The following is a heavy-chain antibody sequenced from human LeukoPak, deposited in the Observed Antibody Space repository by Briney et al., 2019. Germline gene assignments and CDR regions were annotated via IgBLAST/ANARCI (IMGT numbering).Heavy chain of an antibody. J-gene: IGHJ3*02. CDR3: ANPLLVSGAVDI. CDR2: ISYDGSNK. V-gene: IGHV3-30*18. D-gene: IGHD2-15*01. CDR1: GFTFRSYG. Sequence: TGGSLRLSCAASGFTFRSYGMHWVRQAPGKGLEWVAVISYDGSNKYYADSVKGRFTISRDNSKNTLYLQMNSLRAEDTAVYYCANPLLVSGAVDIWGQGTMVTVSS.